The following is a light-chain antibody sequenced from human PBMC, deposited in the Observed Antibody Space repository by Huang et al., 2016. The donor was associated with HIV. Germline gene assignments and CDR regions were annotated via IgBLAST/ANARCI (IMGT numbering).Light chain of an antibody. CDR3: QQSDSIPRT. CDR1: QTINTY. Sequence: DIQMTQSPSSLSASVGDRVTITCRASQTINTYLNWYQQKPGKAPKLLISAASRSQSVVPSRFSGSGSGTDFSLTISSLQPGDFATYYCQQSDSIPRTFGQGTRVEIK. J-gene: IGKJ1*01. V-gene: IGKV1-39*01. CDR2: AAS.